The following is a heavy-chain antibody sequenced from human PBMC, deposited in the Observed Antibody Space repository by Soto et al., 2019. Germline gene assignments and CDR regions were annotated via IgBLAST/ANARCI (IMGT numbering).Heavy chain of an antibody. D-gene: IGHD4-17*01. J-gene: IGHJ4*02. CDR1: GGSISSYY. V-gene: IGHV4-59*08. CDR2: IYYSGST. CDR3: ARRYGDCFDY. Sequence: QVQLQESGPGLVKPSETLSLTCTVSGGSISSYYWSWIRQPPGKGLEWIGYIYYSGSTNYNPSLTSRVTISVDPSMNQFSLKLGSVTAADTAVYYCARRYGDCFDYWGQGTLVTVSS.